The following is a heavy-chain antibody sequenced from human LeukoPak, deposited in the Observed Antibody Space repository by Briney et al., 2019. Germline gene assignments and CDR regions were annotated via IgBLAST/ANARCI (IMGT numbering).Heavy chain of an antibody. D-gene: IGHD1-26*01. CDR2: ISSSSSTI. Sequence: GGSLRLSCAASGFTFSSYEMNWVRQAPGKGLEWVSYISSSSSTIYYADSVKGRFTISRDNAKNSLYLQMNSLRAEDTAVYYCASVGARTYDAFDIWGQGTMVTVSS. J-gene: IGHJ3*02. CDR1: GFTFSSYE. V-gene: IGHV3-48*01. CDR3: ASVGARTYDAFDI.